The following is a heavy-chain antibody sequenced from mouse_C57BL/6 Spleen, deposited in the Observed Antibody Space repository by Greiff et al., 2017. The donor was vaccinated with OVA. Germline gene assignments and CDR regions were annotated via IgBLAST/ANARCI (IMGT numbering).Heavy chain of an antibody. V-gene: IGHV7-3*01. Sequence: EVKLVASGGGLVQPGGSLSLSCAASGFTFPDYYMSWVRQPPGKALEWLGFLRNKANGYTTEYSASVKGRFTISRDNSQSILYLQMNALRAEDSATYYCARRTGTGAMDYWGQGTSVTVSS. CDR1: GFTFPDYY. J-gene: IGHJ4*01. CDR2: LRNKANGYTT. D-gene: IGHD4-1*01. CDR3: ARRTGTGAMDY.